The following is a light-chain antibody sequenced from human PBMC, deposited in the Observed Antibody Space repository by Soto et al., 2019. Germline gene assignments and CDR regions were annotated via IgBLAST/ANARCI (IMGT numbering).Light chain of an antibody. Sequence: DIQMTESPSTLAACVGGSVNVTCRASQSIGTWLAWYQQKPGTAPKLLIDGASSLETGVSSRFSGSGSGTKFTLTITRLHPDDFATYYCQQYATYSPAWTLGKGTKVDIK. CDR3: QQYATYSPAWT. J-gene: IGKJ1*01. CDR1: QSIGTW. V-gene: IGKV1-5*01. CDR2: GAS.